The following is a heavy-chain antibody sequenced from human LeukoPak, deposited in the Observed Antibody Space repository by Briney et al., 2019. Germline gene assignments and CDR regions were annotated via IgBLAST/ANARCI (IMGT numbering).Heavy chain of an antibody. V-gene: IGHV3-48*03. CDR1: GFTFSSYE. Sequence: PGGSLRLSCAASGFTFSSYEMNWVRQAPGKGLEWVSYIDSSGSTIYYADSVKGRFTISRDNSKNTLYLQMNSLRAEDTAVYYCAKSDRRAAEDYWGQGTLVTVSS. J-gene: IGHJ4*02. CDR3: AKSDRRAAEDY. D-gene: IGHD6-13*01. CDR2: IDSSGSTI.